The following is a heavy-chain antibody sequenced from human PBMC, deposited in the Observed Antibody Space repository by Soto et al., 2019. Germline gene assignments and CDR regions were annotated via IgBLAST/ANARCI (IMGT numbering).Heavy chain of an antibody. CDR3: ARGRYGDY. CDR2: ISAHNGNT. V-gene: IGHV1-18*01. D-gene: IGHD1-1*01. Sequence: ASVKVSCKASGYTFTSYGITWARRAPGQGLEWMGWISAHNGNTDYAQKLQGRVIVTRDTSTSTAYMELRSLRSDDTAVYYCARGRYGDYWGQGALVTVSS. CDR1: GYTFTSYG. J-gene: IGHJ4*02.